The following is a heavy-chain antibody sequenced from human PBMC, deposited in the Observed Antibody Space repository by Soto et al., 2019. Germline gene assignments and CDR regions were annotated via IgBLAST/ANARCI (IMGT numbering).Heavy chain of an antibody. D-gene: IGHD3-10*01. Sequence: ETLSLTCAVYGGSFSGYYWSWIRQPPGKGLEWIGEINHSGSTNYNPSLKSRVTISVDTSKNQFSLKLSSVTAADTAVYYCAREWGPTRTMVRGVMDVWGKGTTVTVS. CDR3: AREWGPTRTMVRGVMDV. CDR2: INHSGST. V-gene: IGHV4-34*01. J-gene: IGHJ6*04. CDR1: GGSFSGYY.